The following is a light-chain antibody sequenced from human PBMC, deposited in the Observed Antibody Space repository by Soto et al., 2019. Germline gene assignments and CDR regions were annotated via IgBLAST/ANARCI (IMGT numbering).Light chain of an antibody. V-gene: IGKV3D-15*01. CDR3: QQYNNWGLS. CDR1: ENVGTN. CDR2: GSS. J-gene: IGKJ4*01. Sequence: IVMTQSPATLSVSPRERVTPSCRASENVGTNLAWYQQKPGQAPRLLIYGSSTRATGIPATFSGSGSGTEFTLAISSLQSEESAIYYCQQYNNWGLSFGGGTKVDIK.